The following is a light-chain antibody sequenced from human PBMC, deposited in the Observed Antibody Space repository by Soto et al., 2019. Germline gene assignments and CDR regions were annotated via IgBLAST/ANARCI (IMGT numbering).Light chain of an antibody. CDR2: DAS. Sequence: DIQMTQSLSSLFASVGDRVTITCQATQDINIYLNWYQQKPGKAPNLLIYDASNLEIGVPSRFSGSGSGTHFTFTISSLQTEDIGTYYCQQYDILPITFGRGTRLEI. V-gene: IGKV1-33*01. CDR1: QDINIY. CDR3: QQYDILPIT. J-gene: IGKJ5*01.